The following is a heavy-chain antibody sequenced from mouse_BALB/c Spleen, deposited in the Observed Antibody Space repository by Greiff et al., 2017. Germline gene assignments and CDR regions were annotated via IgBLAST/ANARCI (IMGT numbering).Heavy chain of an antibody. D-gene: IGHD2-4*01. CDR2: ISSGSSTI. J-gene: IGHJ3*01. CDR1: GFTFSSFG. Sequence: EVHLVESGGGLVQPGGSRKLSCAASGFTFSSFGMHWVRQAPEKGLEWVAYISSGSSTIYYADTVKGRFTISRDNPKNTLFLQMTSLRSEDTAMYYCARSGYDYAWFAYWGQGTLVTVSA. CDR3: ARSGYDYAWFAY. V-gene: IGHV5-17*02.